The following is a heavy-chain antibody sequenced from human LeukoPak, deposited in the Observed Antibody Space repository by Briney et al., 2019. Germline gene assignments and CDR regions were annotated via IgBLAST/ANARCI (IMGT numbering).Heavy chain of an antibody. V-gene: IGHV3-23*01. CDR2: MSGSGGNT. J-gene: IGHJ4*02. CDR3: AKDPPTTGTTFDN. D-gene: IGHD1-1*01. CDR1: GFTFSNFA. Sequence: PGGSLRLSCAASGFTFSNFAMSWVRQAPGKGLEWVSAMSGSGGNTYYADSVKGRFTISRDNSKNTLYLHMNSLRAEDTAVYYCAKDPPTTGTTFDNWGRGTLVTVSS.